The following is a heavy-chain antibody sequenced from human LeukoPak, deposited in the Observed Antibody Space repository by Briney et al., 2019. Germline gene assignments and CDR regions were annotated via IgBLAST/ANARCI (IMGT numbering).Heavy chain of an antibody. CDR3: ARDQDNWNNNYYYGMDV. J-gene: IGHJ6*02. CDR2: IYYSGST. D-gene: IGHD1/OR15-1a*01. CDR1: GGSISSYY. Sequence: SETLSLTCTVSGGSISSYYWSWIRQHPGKGLEWIGYIYYSGSTYYNPSLKSRVTISVDTSKNQFSLKLSSVTAADTAVYYCARDQDNWNNNYYYGMDVWGQGTTVTVSS. V-gene: IGHV4-59*06.